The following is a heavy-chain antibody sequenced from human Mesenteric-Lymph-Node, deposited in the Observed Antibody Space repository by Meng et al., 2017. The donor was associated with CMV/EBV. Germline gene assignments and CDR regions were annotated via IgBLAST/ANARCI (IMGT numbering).Heavy chain of an antibody. CDR1: GFTFSSYW. J-gene: IGHJ4*02. CDR2: INSDGSST. D-gene: IGHD4-11*01. Sequence: GGSLRLSCAASGFTFSSYWMHWVRQAPGKGLVWVSRINSDGSSTSYADSEKGRFTISRDNAKNTLYLQMNSLRAEDTAVYYCARHSNYALPLDWGQGTLVTVSS. V-gene: IGHV3-74*01. CDR3: ARHSNYALPLD.